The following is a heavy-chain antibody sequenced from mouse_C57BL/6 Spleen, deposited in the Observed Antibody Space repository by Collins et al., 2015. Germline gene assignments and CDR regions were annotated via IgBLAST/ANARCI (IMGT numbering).Heavy chain of an antibody. CDR1: GYTFTSYW. CDR2: IYPSDSET. V-gene: IGHV1-61*01. Sequence: QVQLQQPGAELVRPGSSVKLSCKASGYTFTSYWMDWVKQRPGQGLEWIGNIYPSDSETHYNQKFEDKATLTVDKSSSTAYMQLSSLTSEDSAVYYCARCGNYWYFDVWGTGTTVTVSS. D-gene: IGHD1-1*02. CDR3: ARCGNYWYFDV. J-gene: IGHJ1*03.